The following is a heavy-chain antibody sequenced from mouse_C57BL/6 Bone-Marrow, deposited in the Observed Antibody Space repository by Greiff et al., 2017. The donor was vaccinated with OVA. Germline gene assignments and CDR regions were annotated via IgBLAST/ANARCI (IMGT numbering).Heavy chain of an antibody. J-gene: IGHJ4*01. CDR2: IHPNSGST. V-gene: IGHV1-64*01. CDR3: AKEAAYYGYGYYYAMDY. Sequence: QVQLQQPGAELVKPGASVKLSCKASGYTFTSYWMHWVKQRPGQGLEWIGMIHPNSGSTNYNEKFKSKATLTVDKSSSTAYMQLSSLTSEDSAVYYCAKEAAYYGYGYYYAMDYWGQGTSVTVSS. CDR1: GYTFTSYW. D-gene: IGHD2-9*01.